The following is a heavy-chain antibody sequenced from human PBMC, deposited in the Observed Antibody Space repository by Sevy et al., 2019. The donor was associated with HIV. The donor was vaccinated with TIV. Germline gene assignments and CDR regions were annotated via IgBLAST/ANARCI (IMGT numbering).Heavy chain of an antibody. D-gene: IGHD1-26*01. Sequence: GGSLRLSCAASGFSISGYGMHWVRQAPGKGLEWVPVIWYDGTNREYADSMKGRFPISRDNSKINLYLQMNSLRVDDTAVDYWAREDRRGAGVGYYCHSWGQGTLVTVSS. J-gene: IGHJ4*02. CDR1: GFSISGYG. CDR3: AREDRRGAGVGYYCHS. CDR2: IWYDGTNR. V-gene: IGHV3-33*01.